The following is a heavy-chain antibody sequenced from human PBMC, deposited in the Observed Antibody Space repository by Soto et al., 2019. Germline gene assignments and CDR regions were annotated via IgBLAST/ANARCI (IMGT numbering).Heavy chain of an antibody. CDR1: GGSISNGAYY. D-gene: IGHD6-13*01. CDR3: ARIKGGAAGNFDY. J-gene: IGHJ4*02. CDR2: IYHSGST. Sequence: QVQLQESGPGLVKPSQTLSLTCTVSGGSISNGAYYWSWIRQHPGKGLEWIGYIYHSGSTHYNPSLNSRVTISVDTSENQFSLWLSSLTAADTAVYYCARIKGGAAGNFDYWGQGTLVTVSS. V-gene: IGHV4-31*03.